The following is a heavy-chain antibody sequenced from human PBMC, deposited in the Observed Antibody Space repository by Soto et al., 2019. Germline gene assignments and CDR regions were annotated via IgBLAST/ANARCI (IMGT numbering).Heavy chain of an antibody. CDR3: ARRPNDYQYWYFDL. V-gene: IGHV4-59*08. Sequence: QVQLQESGPGLVKPSETLSLTCTVSGGSTVGYFWTWIRQSPGRGLDWVGYVYHTGTTKDNPSLKSRLTISVDASKNQFSPTLTSVTATDTAISNCARRPNDYQYWYFDLWGRGTLVTVSS. D-gene: IGHD4-17*01. CDR1: GGSTVGYF. CDR2: VYHTGTT. J-gene: IGHJ2*01.